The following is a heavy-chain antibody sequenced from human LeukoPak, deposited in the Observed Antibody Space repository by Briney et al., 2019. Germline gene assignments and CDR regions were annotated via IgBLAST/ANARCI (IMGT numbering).Heavy chain of an antibody. CDR2: IYWDDDK. CDR3: AHRDITTVVNNWFDP. J-gene: IGHJ5*02. CDR1: GFSLSTSGVG. V-gene: IGHV2-5*02. Sequence: SGPTLVNPTQTLTLTCTFSGFSLSTSGVGVGWIRQPPGKALEWLALIYWDDDKRYSPSLKNRLTITKDTSKNQAVLTMTNMDPVDTATYYCAHRDITTVVNNWFDPWGQGTLVTVSS. D-gene: IGHD4-23*01.